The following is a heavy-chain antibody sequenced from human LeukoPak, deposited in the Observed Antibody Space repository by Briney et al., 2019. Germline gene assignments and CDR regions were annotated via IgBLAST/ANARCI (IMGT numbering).Heavy chain of an antibody. Sequence: GGSLRLSCAASGFTFSSYWMSWVRQAPGKGLEWVANIKQDGSEKYYVDSVKGRFTISRDNAKNSLYLQMNSLRAEDTAVYYCARVPVVPAAIYYYYGMDVWGQGTTVTVSS. CDR3: ARVPVVPAAIYYYYGMDV. V-gene: IGHV3-7*01. J-gene: IGHJ6*02. CDR2: IKQDGSEK. CDR1: GFTFSSYW. D-gene: IGHD2-2*02.